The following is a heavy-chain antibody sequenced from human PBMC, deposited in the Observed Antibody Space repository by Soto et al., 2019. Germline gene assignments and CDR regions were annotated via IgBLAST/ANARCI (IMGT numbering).Heavy chain of an antibody. CDR1: GYTFTSYA. CDR3: ARDGGGYSYGSPQVHYGMDV. Sequence: GASVKVSCKASGYTFTSYAMHWVRQAPGQRLEWMGWINAGNGNTKYSQKFQGRVTITRDTSASTAYMELSSLRSEDTAVYYCARDGGGYSYGSPQVHYGMDVWGQGTTVTVSS. D-gene: IGHD5-18*01. V-gene: IGHV1-3*01. J-gene: IGHJ6*02. CDR2: INAGNGNT.